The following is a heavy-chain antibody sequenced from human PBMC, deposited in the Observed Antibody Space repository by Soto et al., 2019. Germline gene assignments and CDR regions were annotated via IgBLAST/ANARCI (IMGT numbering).Heavy chain of an antibody. CDR2: INPSGDST. D-gene: IGHD3-22*01. V-gene: IGHV1-46*01. Sequence: GASVKVSCKASGYTLTRYYMHCVRQAPGQGLEWMGIINPSGDSTSYAQRFQGRVTMTRDTSTSTVYMELSSLRSEDTAVYYCARGPGYSYFDYWGQGTLVTVSS. CDR1: GYTLTRYY. J-gene: IGHJ4*02. CDR3: ARGPGYSYFDY.